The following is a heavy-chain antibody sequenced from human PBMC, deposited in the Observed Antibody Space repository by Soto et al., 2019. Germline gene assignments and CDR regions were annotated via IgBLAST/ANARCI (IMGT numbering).Heavy chain of an antibody. D-gene: IGHD6-13*01. CDR1: GGSISSYY. Sequence: QVQLQESGPGLVKPSEPLSLTCTVSGGSISSYYWSWIRQPPGKGLEWIGYIDYSGSTNYNPSLKSRVTISGDTSKNQVSLKLSSVTAADTAVYYCARDLIAGHVDYWGQGTLVTVSS. CDR2: IDYSGST. J-gene: IGHJ4*02. CDR3: ARDLIAGHVDY. V-gene: IGHV4-59*01.